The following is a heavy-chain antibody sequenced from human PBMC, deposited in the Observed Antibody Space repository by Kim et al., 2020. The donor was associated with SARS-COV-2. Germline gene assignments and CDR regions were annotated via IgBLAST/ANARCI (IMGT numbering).Heavy chain of an antibody. D-gene: IGHD6-19*01. Sequence: SETLSLTCTVSGGSISSYYWSWIRQPPGKGLEWIGYIYYSGSTNYNPSLKSRVTISVDTSKNQFSLKLSSVTAADTAVYYCASGGQWLPSDYWGQGTLVTVSS. J-gene: IGHJ4*02. V-gene: IGHV4-59*01. CDR2: IYYSGST. CDR3: ASGGQWLPSDY. CDR1: GGSISSYY.